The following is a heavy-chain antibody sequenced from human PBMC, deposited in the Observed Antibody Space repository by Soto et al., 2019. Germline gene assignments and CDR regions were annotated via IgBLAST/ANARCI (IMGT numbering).Heavy chain of an antibody. D-gene: IGHD6-13*01. Sequence: PGGSLRLSCAASGFTFSYYNMNRVRQAPARGLEWVSYISSSSSTIYYADSVKGRFTISRDNASNSLYLQMNSLRAEDTAVYYCARDGDGSSWPFDYWGQGTLVTVSS. CDR2: ISSSSSTI. CDR3: ARDGDGSSWPFDY. CDR1: GFTFSYYN. V-gene: IGHV3-48*01. J-gene: IGHJ4*02.